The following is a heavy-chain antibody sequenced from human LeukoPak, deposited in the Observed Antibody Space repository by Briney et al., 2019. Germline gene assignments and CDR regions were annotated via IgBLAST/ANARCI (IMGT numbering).Heavy chain of an antibody. J-gene: IGHJ6*03. V-gene: IGHV4-59*01. CDR1: GGSISNYY. CDR2: IHYSGNT. Sequence: AETLSLTCTVSGGSISNYYWTWIRQPPGKGLGWIGYIHYSGNTNYNPSLKSRVTIPVDTSKNQFSLKLRSVTAADTAVYYCARSTGYQLLEGYFYYMDVWGKGTTVTVSS. D-gene: IGHD2-2*01. CDR3: ARSTGYQLLEGYFYYMDV.